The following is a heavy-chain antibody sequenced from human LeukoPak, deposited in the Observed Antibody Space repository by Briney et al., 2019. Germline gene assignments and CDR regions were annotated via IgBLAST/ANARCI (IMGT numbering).Heavy chain of an antibody. CDR1: GGSISSGSYY. V-gene: IGHV4-39*07. J-gene: IGHJ5*02. D-gene: IGHD2-2*01. Sequence: PSETLSLTYTVSGGSISSGSYYWGWIRQPPGKGLEWIGSLYYSGSTYYNPSLKSRVTMSVDTSKNQFSLKLKSVTAADTAVYYCARESDRYCFSTSCPNWFDPWGQGSLVTVSS. CDR3: ARESDRYCFSTSCPNWFDP. CDR2: LYYSGST.